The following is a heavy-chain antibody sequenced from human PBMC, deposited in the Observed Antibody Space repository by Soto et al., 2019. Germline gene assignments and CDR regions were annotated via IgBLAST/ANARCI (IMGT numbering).Heavy chain of an antibody. D-gene: IGHD6-19*01. CDR3: ARTPRGGQWLVRTYYYCYGMDV. CDR1: GYTFTSYG. Sequence: ASVKVSCKASGYTFTSYGISWVRQAPGQGLEWMGWISAYNGNTNYAQKLQGRVTMTTDTSTSTAYMELRCLRSDDTAVYYCARTPRGGQWLVRTYYYCYGMDVWGQGTTVTVSS. CDR2: ISAYNGNT. V-gene: IGHV1-18*01. J-gene: IGHJ6*02.